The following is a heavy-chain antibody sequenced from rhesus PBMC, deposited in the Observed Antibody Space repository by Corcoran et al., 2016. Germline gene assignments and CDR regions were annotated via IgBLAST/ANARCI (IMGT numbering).Heavy chain of an antibody. CDR1: GGSISGGYG. CDR3: ARLGYSGSWKWLDGLDS. CDR2: IFGSIGST. D-gene: IGHD6-25*01. J-gene: IGHJ6*01. V-gene: IGHV4S7*01. Sequence: QVQLQESGPGLVKPSETLSLTCAVSGGSISGGYGWSWIRQPPGKGLEWIGQIFGSIGSTYYNPSRKSRVTISRDTSKNQFSLKLGSVTAADTAVYYCARLGYSGSWKWLDGLDSWGQGVVVTVSS.